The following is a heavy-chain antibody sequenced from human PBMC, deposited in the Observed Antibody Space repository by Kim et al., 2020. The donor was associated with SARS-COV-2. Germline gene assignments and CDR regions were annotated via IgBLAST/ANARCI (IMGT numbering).Heavy chain of an antibody. CDR3: AKDSLLLWLFSYGVDV. D-gene: IGHD2-15*01. Sequence: GGSLRLSCAASGFTFSSYGMHWVRQAPGKGLEWVAVISYDGSNKYYADSVKGRFTISRDNSKNTLYLQMNSQRAEDTAVYYCAKDSLLLWLFSYGVDVWG. CDR1: GFTFSSYG. J-gene: IGHJ6*01. V-gene: IGHV3-30*18. CDR2: ISYDGSNK.